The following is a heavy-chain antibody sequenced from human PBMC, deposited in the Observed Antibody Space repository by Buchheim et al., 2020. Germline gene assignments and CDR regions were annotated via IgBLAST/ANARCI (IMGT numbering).Heavy chain of an antibody. V-gene: IGHV3-30*03. CDR2: ILYDGSKT. Sequence: QVQLVESGGGVVLPGTSLRLSCEASGFTFRSYGMHWVRQPPGKGLEWVAAILYDGSKTYYIDSVKGRLTISSNNSDNTLYLQMNSLRAEDTAVYYCARDPDGYGFSYYLDYGGQGTL. CDR1: GFTFRSYG. J-gene: IGHJ4*02. D-gene: IGHD2-15*01. CDR3: ARDPDGYGFSYYLDY.